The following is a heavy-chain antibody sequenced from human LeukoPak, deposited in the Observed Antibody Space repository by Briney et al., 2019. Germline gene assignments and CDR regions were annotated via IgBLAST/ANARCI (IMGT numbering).Heavy chain of an antibody. V-gene: IGHV3-66*02. Sequence: PGGSLRLSCAASGFTVSSNYMSWVRQAPGKGLEWVSVIYSGGSTYYADSVKGRFTISRDNSKNTLYLQMNSLRAVDTAVYYCAGGFEQRWFDPWGQGTLVTVSS. CDR2: IYSGGST. CDR1: GFTVSSNY. J-gene: IGHJ5*02. CDR3: AGGFEQRWFDP. D-gene: IGHD3-9*01.